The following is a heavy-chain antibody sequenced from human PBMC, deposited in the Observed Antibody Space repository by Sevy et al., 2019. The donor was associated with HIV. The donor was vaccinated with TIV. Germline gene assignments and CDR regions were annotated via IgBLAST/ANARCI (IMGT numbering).Heavy chain of an antibody. CDR2: TSYDGSHK. CDR3: ARGENDDEFFQY. CDR1: GLIFSNFA. V-gene: IGHV3-30*04. D-gene: IGHD1-26*01. Sequence: GGSLRLSCTVSGLIFSNFAMHWVRQAPGKGLEWVAVTSYDGSHKYYTDSVKGRFIVSRDNSRNILSLEMSSLTRDDTAVYYCARGENDDEFFQYWGQGTLVTVSS. J-gene: IGHJ1*01.